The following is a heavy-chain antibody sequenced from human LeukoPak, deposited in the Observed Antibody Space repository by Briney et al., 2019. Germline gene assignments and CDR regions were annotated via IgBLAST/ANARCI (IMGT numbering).Heavy chain of an antibody. Sequence: GASVKVSCKASGYTFTGYYMHWVRQAPGQGLEWMGWINPNSGGTNYAQKFQGWVTMTRDTSISTAYMELSRLRSDDTAVYYCARGSLGWLLDNWFDPWGQGTLVTVSS. CDR1: GYTFTGYY. J-gene: IGHJ5*02. D-gene: IGHD3-3*01. CDR2: INPNSGGT. CDR3: ARGSLGWLLDNWFDP. V-gene: IGHV1-2*04.